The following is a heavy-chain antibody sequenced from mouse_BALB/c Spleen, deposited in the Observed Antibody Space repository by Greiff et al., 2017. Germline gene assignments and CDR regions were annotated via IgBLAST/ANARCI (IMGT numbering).Heavy chain of an antibody. D-gene: IGHD1-2*01. CDR1: GYSFTGYY. CDR3: ARSSLLRLPYYFDY. J-gene: IGHJ2*01. Sequence: LVKTGASVKISCKASGYSFTGYYMHWVKQSHGKSLEWIGYISCYNGATSYNQKFKGKATFTVDTSSSTAYMQFNSLTSEDSAVYYCARSSLLRLPYYFDYWGQGTTLTVSS. V-gene: IGHV1S34*01. CDR2: ISCYNGAT.